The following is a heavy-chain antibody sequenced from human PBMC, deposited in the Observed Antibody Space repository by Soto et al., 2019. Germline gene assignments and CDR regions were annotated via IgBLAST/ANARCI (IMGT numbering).Heavy chain of an antibody. D-gene: IGHD4-17*01. V-gene: IGHV5-51*01. J-gene: IGHJ6*03. Sequence: PGESLKISCKGSGYSFTSYWIGWVRQMPGKGLEWMGIIYPGDSDTRYSPSFQGQVTISADKSISTAYLQWSSLKASDTAMYYCARHLVTTYYYYYMDVWGKGTTVTVSS. CDR1: GYSFTSYW. CDR3: ARHLVTTYYYYYMDV. CDR2: IYPGDSDT.